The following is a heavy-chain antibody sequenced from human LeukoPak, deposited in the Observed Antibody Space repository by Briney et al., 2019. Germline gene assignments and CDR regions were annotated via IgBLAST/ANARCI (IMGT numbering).Heavy chain of an antibody. Sequence: GGSLRLSCAASGFTFSSYAMSWVRQAPGKGLEWVSAIRGSGGSTYYADSVKGRFTISRDNSKNTLYLQMNSLRAEGTAVYYCAKDLLVSLFGVVTDYWGQGTLVTVSS. D-gene: IGHD3-3*01. V-gene: IGHV3-23*01. CDR1: GFTFSSYA. J-gene: IGHJ4*02. CDR2: IRGSGGST. CDR3: AKDLLVSLFGVVTDY.